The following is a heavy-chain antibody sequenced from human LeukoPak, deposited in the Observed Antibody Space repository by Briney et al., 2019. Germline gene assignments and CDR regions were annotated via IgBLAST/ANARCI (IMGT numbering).Heavy chain of an antibody. D-gene: IGHD3-3*01. CDR3: ARALDFWSGYFDL. J-gene: IGHJ4*02. CDR2: IGSNGDT. CDR1: GFSFTNYA. Sequence: GGSLRLSCAASGFSFTNYALHWVRQGPGKGLEYLSGIGSNGDTYHVNSVRGRFKISRDNSKNTLFLQMGSLRPEDMAVYYCARALDFWSGYFDLWGQGTLVTVSS. V-gene: IGHV3-64*01.